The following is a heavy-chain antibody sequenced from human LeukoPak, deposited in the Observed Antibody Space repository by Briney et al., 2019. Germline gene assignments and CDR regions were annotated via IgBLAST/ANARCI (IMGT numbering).Heavy chain of an antibody. V-gene: IGHV4-59*01. D-gene: IGHD3-22*01. Sequence: SETLSLTCTVSGGSISSYYWSWIRQPPGKGLEWIGYIYYSGSTNYNPSLKSRVTISVDTSKNQFSLKLSSVTAADTAVYYCARGGVVVITDSYYFDYWGQGTLVTVSS. CDR2: IYYSGST. CDR3: ARGGVVVITDSYYFDY. CDR1: GGSISSYY. J-gene: IGHJ4*02.